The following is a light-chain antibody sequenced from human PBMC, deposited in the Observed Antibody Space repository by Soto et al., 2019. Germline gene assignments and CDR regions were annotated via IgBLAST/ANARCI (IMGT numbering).Light chain of an antibody. V-gene: IGKV1-5*03. CDR3: QQYNST. J-gene: IGKJ2*01. Sequence: DIQMTQSPSTLSASVGDRVTITCRASQSISNWLAWYQQKPGKAPKLLIYKASSLESGVPSRFSGSGSGTEFTLTISSLHPDDFATYYCQQYNSTFGQGTKLEIK. CDR2: KAS. CDR1: QSISNW.